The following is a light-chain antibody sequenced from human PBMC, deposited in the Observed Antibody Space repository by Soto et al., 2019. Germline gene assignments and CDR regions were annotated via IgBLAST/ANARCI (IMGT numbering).Light chain of an antibody. CDR3: KQFGSAPEGT. Sequence: VLTLSAGTLSLSPGEGATLSYRASQSVNSNFLAWYQQKRGQVPRLLIYDASNRATGIPARFSGSGSGTDFTLTISSLEPEDFAVYYCKQFGSAPEGTFGQGTKVDIK. V-gene: IGKV3-20*01. CDR2: DAS. J-gene: IGKJ1*01. CDR1: QSVNSNF.